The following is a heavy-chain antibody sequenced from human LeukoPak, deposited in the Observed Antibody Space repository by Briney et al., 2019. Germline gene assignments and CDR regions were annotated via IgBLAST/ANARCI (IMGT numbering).Heavy chain of an antibody. J-gene: IGHJ2*01. CDR2: IYTSGST. V-gene: IGHV4-4*09. CDR1: GGSISTYY. CDR3: ARQSSFWYFDL. Sequence: SETLSLTCTVSGGSISTYYWSWIRQPPGKGLEWIGYIYTSGSTKYNPSLKSRVNISIDTSKNQFSLKLRSVTAADTAVYYCARQSSFWYFDLWGRGTLVTVSS. D-gene: IGHD3-16*02.